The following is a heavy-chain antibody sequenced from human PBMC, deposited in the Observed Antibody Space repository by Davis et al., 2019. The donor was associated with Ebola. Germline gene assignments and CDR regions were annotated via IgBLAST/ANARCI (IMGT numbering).Heavy chain of an antibody. Sequence: GGPLRLSCAASGFTVSSNYMNWVRQAPGKGLEWVSGIYSGGSTYCADSVKGRFTISRDNSKNTLFLQMNTLRAEDAAVYYCAGGTRSGWHLEYWGQGTLVTVSS. D-gene: IGHD6-19*01. V-gene: IGHV3-53*01. CDR3: AGGTRSGWHLEY. CDR1: GFTVSSNY. CDR2: IYSGGST. J-gene: IGHJ4*02.